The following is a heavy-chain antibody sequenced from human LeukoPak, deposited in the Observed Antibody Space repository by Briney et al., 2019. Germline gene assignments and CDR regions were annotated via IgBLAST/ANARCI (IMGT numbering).Heavy chain of an antibody. Sequence: SVKVSCKASGGTFSSYAISWVRQAPGQGLEWMGGIIPIFGTANYAQKFQGRVTITADESTSTAYMELSSLRSEDTAVYYCARDAPYCSSTSCYFDPWGQGTLVTVSS. D-gene: IGHD2-2*01. CDR1: GGTFSSYA. J-gene: IGHJ5*02. CDR3: ARDAPYCSSTSCYFDP. V-gene: IGHV1-69*01. CDR2: IIPIFGTA.